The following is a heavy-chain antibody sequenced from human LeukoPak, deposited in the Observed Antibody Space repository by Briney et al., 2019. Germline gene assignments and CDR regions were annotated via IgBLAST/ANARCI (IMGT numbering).Heavy chain of an antibody. CDR2: INHSGST. D-gene: IGHD3-16*01. Sequence: SETLSLTCAVYGGSFSGYYWSWIRQPPVKGLEWIGEINHSGSTNYNPSLKSRVTISVDTSKNQFSLKLSSVTAADTAVYYCARLGPQGYYGMDVWGQGTTVTVSS. CDR3: ARLGPQGYYGMDV. CDR1: GGSFSGYY. V-gene: IGHV4-34*01. J-gene: IGHJ6*02.